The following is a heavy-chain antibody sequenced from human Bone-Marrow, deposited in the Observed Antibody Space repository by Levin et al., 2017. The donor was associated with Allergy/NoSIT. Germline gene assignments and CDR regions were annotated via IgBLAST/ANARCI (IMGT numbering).Heavy chain of an antibody. J-gene: IGHJ4*02. CDR1: GFSFSYYA. D-gene: IGHD1-20*01. V-gene: IGHV3-23*01. Sequence: GGSLRLSCAASGFSFSYYAMSWVRQAPGKGLEWVSTISGSGDSTYYAESVKGRFTCSRDNSKNTLFLQMNSLRAEDTAVYYCASFLTSGDFDFWGRGTLVTVSS. CDR2: ISGSGDST. CDR3: ASFLTSGDFDF.